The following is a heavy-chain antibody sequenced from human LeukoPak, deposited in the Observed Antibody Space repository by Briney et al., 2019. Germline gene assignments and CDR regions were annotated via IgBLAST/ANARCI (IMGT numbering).Heavy chain of an antibody. V-gene: IGHV3-30*04. Sequence: GGSLRLSCAASGFTFSGSAMHWVRQAPGKGLEWVAVISYDGSNKYYADSVKGRFTISRDNSKNTLYLQMNSLRAEDTAVYYCARAGGYSGYDLFDYWGQGTLVTVSS. CDR2: ISYDGSNK. J-gene: IGHJ4*02. CDR3: ARAGGYSGYDLFDY. CDR1: GFTFSGSA. D-gene: IGHD5-12*01.